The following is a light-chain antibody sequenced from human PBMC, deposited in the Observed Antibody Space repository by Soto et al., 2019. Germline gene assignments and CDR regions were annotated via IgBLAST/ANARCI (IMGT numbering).Light chain of an antibody. Sequence: QSELTQPASVSGSPGQSIAISCTGTSSDVGGYSFVSWYQQHPGKAPKVMIYDVSNRPSGVSDRFSGSKSGNTASLTISGLQAEDEADYYCSSYTSSSLYVFGTGTKSPS. CDR2: DVS. V-gene: IGLV2-14*01. CDR1: SSDVGGYSF. J-gene: IGLJ1*01. CDR3: SSYTSSSLYV.